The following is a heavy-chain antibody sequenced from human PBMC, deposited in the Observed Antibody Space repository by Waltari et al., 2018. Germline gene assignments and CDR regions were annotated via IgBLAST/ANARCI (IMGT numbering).Heavy chain of an antibody. V-gene: IGHV5-51*01. CDR3: VRQDSSAWYLVY. CDR2: IYPGDGDT. D-gene: IGHD6-19*01. J-gene: IGHJ4*02. Sequence: EVELVQSGAEVKKPGESLKISCRGSGYRFSDQWIGWLRQMPRKDLEWIGVIYPGDGDTKYSPSCQGQGTMSADKSVNTAYLEWNSLKASDSALYYCVRQDSSAWYLVYWGQGTLVTVSS. CDR1: GYRFSDQW.